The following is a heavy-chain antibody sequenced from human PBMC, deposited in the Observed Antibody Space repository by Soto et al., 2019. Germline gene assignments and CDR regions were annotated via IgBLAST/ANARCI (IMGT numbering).Heavy chain of an antibody. CDR1: GGTFSSYA. CDR2: IIPIFGTA. V-gene: IGHV1-69*05. CDR3: ASSVGGDV. J-gene: IGHJ6*02. Sequence: QVQLVQSGAEVKKPGSSVKVSCKASGGTFSSYAISWVRQAPGQGLEWMRGIIPIFGTANYAQKFQGRVTITTVVYSCAAYLEMHSLSSEDPTVYYRASSVGGDVWGQGTTVTVSS.